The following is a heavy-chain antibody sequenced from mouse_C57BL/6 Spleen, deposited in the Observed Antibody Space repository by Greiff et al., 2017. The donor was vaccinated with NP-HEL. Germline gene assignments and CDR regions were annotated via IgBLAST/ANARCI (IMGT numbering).Heavy chain of an antibody. J-gene: IGHJ2*01. CDR2: ISDGGSYT. D-gene: IGHD1-1*01. CDR3: ARDENYYAY. CDR1: GFTFSSYA. V-gene: IGHV5-4*01. Sequence: EVQGVESGGGLVKPGGSLKLSCAASGFTFSSYAMSWVRQTPEKRLEWVATISDGGSYTYYPDNVKGRFTISRDNAKNNLYLQMSHLKSEDTAMYYCARDENYYAYWGQGTTLTVSS.